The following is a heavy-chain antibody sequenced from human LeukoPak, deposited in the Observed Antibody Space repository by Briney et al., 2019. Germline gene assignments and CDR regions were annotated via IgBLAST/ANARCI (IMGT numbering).Heavy chain of an antibody. D-gene: IGHD2-2*01. V-gene: IGHV3-64*01. J-gene: IGHJ6*03. Sequence: GGSLRLSCAASGFTFSSYAMHWVRQAPGKGLEYVSAISSNGGSTYYANSVKGRFTISRDNSKNTLYLQMGSLRAEDMAVYYCARSQEYCSSTSCYFGARSKKKNYYMDVWGKGTTVTVSS. CDR2: ISSNGGST. CDR1: GFTFSSYA. CDR3: ARSQEYCSSTSCYFGARSKKKNYYMDV.